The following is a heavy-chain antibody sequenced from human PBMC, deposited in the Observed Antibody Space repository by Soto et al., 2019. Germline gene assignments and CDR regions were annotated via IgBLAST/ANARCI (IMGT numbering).Heavy chain of an antibody. Sequence: SVKVSCKASGGTFSSYAISWVRQAPGQGLEWMGGIIPIFGTANYAQKFQGRVTITADESTSTAYMELSSLGSEDTAVYYCASPLGFSEDCGGDCYAFDIWGQGTMVTVSS. V-gene: IGHV1-69*13. D-gene: IGHD2-21*02. CDR1: GGTFSSYA. CDR3: ASPLGFSEDCGGDCYAFDI. CDR2: IIPIFGTA. J-gene: IGHJ3*02.